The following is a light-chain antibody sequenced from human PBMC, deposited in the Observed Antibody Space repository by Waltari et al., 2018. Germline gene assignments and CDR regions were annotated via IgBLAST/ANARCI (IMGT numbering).Light chain of an antibody. CDR2: EVT. J-gene: IGLJ3*02. Sequence: QSALTPPPSASGSPGQSITVSRTGLRTDVGGSCPAFWYQQHPGKAPTLLIYEVTKRPSGVPDRFSGSKSDNTASLAVSGLQAEDEADYYCSSYAGGSSLMFGGGTKLTVL. CDR1: RTDVGGSCP. CDR3: SSYAGGSSLM. V-gene: IGLV2-8*01.